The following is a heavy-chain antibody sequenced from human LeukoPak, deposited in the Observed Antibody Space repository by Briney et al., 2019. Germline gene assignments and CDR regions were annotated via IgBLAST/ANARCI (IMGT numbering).Heavy chain of an antibody. CDR3: ARLRGYSYGLFDY. Sequence: SETLALTCGAAGGSISSYYWGWLRQPAGKGLEWIGRIYTSGSTNYNPSLKSRVTMSVDTSKNQFSLKLSSVTAADTAVYYCARLRGYSYGLFDYWGQGTLVTVSS. CDR1: GGSISSYY. V-gene: IGHV4-4*07. D-gene: IGHD5-18*01. J-gene: IGHJ4*02. CDR2: IYTSGST.